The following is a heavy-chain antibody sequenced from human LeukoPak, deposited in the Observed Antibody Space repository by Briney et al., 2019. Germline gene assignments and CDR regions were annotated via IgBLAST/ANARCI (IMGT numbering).Heavy chain of an antibody. CDR3: ARGETTLSGNGGSIDY. CDR1: GFTFSSYD. V-gene: IGHV3-13*01. D-gene: IGHD4-17*01. Sequence: TGGSLRLSCAASGFTFSSYDMHWVHQATGKGLEWVSAIGTAGDTYYPGSVKGRFTISRENAKNSLYLQMNSLRAGDTAVYYCARGETTLSGNGGSIDYWGQGTLVTVSS. CDR2: IGTAGDT. J-gene: IGHJ4*02.